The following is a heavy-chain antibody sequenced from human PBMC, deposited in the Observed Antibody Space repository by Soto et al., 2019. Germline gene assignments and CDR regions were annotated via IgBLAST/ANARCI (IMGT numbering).Heavy chain of an antibody. CDR2: ISAYNGNT. D-gene: IGHD1-26*01. J-gene: IGHJ6*02. CDR3: ARGSGSYSLYYGMDV. Sequence: ASVKVSCKASGYTFTSYGISWVRQAPGQGLEWMGWISAYNGNTNYAQKLQGRVTMTTDTSTSTAYMELRSLRSDGTAVYYCARGSGSYSLYYGMDVWGQGTTVTVSS. CDR1: GYTFTSYG. V-gene: IGHV1-18*04.